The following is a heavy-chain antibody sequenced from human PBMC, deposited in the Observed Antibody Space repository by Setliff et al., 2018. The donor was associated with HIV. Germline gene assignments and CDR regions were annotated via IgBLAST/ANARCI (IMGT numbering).Heavy chain of an antibody. CDR3: AGSRGYFVKAD. V-gene: IGHV4-61*09. CDR1: GGSIDGDSYY. D-gene: IGHD3-22*01. Sequence: PSETLSLTCTVYGGSIDGDSYYWSWIRQAAGKGPEWVGHVHTSGTTNYNPSLRGRVTISLDRSKNQFSLKVDSATATDTAVYYCAGSRGYFVKADWGQGTLVTVSS. J-gene: IGHJ4*02. CDR2: VHTSGTT.